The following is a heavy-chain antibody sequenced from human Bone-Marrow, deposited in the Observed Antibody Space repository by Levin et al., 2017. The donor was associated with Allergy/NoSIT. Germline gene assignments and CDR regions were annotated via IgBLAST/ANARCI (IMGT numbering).Heavy chain of an antibody. D-gene: IGHD3-3*01. CDR1: GGTFSSYA. CDR3: VLWSGYYTGMRSHYYYGMDV. V-gene: IGHV1-69*01. CDR2: IIPIFGTA. Sequence: KISCKASGGTFSSYAISWVRQAPGQGLEWMGGIIPIFGTANYAQKFQGRVTITADESTSTAYMELSSLRSEDTAVYYCVLWSGYYTGMRSHYYYGMDVWGQGTTVTVSS. J-gene: IGHJ6*02.